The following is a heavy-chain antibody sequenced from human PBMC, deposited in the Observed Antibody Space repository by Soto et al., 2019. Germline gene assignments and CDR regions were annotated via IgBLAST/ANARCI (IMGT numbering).Heavy chain of an antibody. V-gene: IGHV3-30-3*01. D-gene: IGHD1-26*01. CDR1: GFTFSSYA. CDR2: ISYDGSNK. Sequence: QVQLVESGGGVVQPGRSLRLSCAASGFTFSSYAMHWVRQAPGKGLEWVAVISYDGSNKYYADSVKGRFTISRDNSKNTLYLQMNSLRAEDTAVYYCARDGPGNDAFDIWGQGTMVTVSS. CDR3: ARDGPGNDAFDI. J-gene: IGHJ3*02.